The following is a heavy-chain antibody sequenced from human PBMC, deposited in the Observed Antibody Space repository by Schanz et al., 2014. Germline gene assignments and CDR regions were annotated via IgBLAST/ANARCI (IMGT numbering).Heavy chain of an antibody. Sequence: EVQLLESGGGLVQPGGSLRLSCAASGFTFSSYAMSWVRQAPGKGLEWVSAISGSGGSTYYADSVKGRCTISRDNSKNALYLQRNSRRAEDTAVYCCAKGRFGELSAFDIWGQGTMVIVSS. D-gene: IGHD3-10*01. CDR2: ISGSGGST. CDR3: AKGRFGELSAFDI. J-gene: IGHJ3*02. V-gene: IGHV3-23*01. CDR1: GFTFSSYA.